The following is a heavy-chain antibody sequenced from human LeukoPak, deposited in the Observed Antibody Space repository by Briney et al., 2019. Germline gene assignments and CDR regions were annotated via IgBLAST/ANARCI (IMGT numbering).Heavy chain of an antibody. CDR3: ARGGDSSAYYLLDAFDI. V-gene: IGHV4-34*01. CDR2: INHSGST. CDR1: GGSFSGYY. D-gene: IGHD3-22*01. J-gene: IGHJ3*02. Sequence: SETLSLSCAVYGGSFSGYYWSWIRQSPGEGLEWIGEINHSGSTNYTPSLKSRVTISVDTSKNQFSLKLSSVTAADTAVYYCARGGDSSAYYLLDAFDIWGQGTMVTVSS.